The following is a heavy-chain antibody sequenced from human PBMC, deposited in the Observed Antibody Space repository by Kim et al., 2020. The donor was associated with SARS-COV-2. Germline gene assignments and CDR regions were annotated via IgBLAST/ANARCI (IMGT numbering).Heavy chain of an antibody. J-gene: IGHJ6*02. V-gene: IGHV3-30*18. Sequence: GGSLRLSCAASGFTFSSYGMHWVRQAPGKGLEWVAVISYDGSNKYYADSVKGRFTISRDNSKNTLYLQMNSLRAEDTAVYYCAKGDPEDIVVVPAVSMDVWGQGTTVTVSS. D-gene: IGHD2-2*01. CDR3: AKGDPEDIVVVPAVSMDV. CDR2: ISYDGSNK. CDR1: GFTFSSYG.